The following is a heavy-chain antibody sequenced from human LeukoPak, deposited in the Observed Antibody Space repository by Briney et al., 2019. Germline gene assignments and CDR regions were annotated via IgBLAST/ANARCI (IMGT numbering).Heavy chain of an antibody. V-gene: IGHV3-49*03. J-gene: IGHJ4*02. CDR1: GFTFGDYA. CDR3: TRDRWRYCSGGSCYGYDY. Sequence: PGGSLRLSCTASGFTFGDYAMSWFRQAPGKGREGGGFIRSKAYGGTTEYAASVKGRFTISRDDSKSIAYLQMNSLKTEDTAVYYCTRDRWRYCSGGSCYGYDYWGQGTLVTVSS. CDR2: IRSKAYGGTT. D-gene: IGHD2-15*01.